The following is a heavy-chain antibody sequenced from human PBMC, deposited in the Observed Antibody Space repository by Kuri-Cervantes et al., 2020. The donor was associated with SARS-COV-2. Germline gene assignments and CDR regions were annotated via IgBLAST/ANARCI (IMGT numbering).Heavy chain of an antibody. V-gene: IGHV3-30*07. J-gene: IGHJ4*02. Sequence: GESLKISCAASGFTFSSYAMHWVRQAPDKGLEWVAVISYDGNNKYYADSVKGRFTISRDNSKNTLYLQMNSLRAEDTAVYYFAKATYSSGWSPDYWGQGTLVTVSS. D-gene: IGHD6-19*01. CDR3: AKATYSSGWSPDY. CDR2: ISYDGNNK. CDR1: GFTFSSYA.